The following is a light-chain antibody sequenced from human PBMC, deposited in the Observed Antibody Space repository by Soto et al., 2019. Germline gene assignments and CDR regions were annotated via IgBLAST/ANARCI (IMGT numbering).Light chain of an antibody. V-gene: IGKV3-15*01. J-gene: IGKJ1*01. Sequence: EIVMTQSPATLSVSPGERATLSCRASQSVSSSLAWYQQKPGQAPRLLIYGASTRATGIPARFSGSGSGTEFTLTISSLQSEDFAVYYCQHHNNWPPTFGQGTKAEIK. CDR2: GAS. CDR1: QSVSSS. CDR3: QHHNNWPPT.